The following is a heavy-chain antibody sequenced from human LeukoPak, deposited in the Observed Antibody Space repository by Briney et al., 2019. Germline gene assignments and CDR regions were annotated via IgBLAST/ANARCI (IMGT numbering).Heavy chain of an antibody. V-gene: IGHV4-61*02. J-gene: IGHJ4*02. CDR1: GGSISSGSNY. CDR2: IYTSGRT. CDR3: AGNYYGSGSYYSVDRY. D-gene: IGHD3-10*01. Sequence: NPSETLSLTCTVSGGSISSGSNYWTWIRQPAGKGLEWIGRIYTSGRTDYNPSLKSRVTISVDTSNNQFSLKLSSVTAADTAVYYCAGNYYGSGSYYSVDRYWGQGTLVTVSS.